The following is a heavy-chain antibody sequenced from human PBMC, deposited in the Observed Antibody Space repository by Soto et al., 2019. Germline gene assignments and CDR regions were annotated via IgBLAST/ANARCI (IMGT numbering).Heavy chain of an antibody. V-gene: IGHV1-24*01. CDR2: FDPEDGET. J-gene: IGHJ4*02. CDR3: ATSAQTYYYDSSGYYTHSRFDY. CDR1: GYTLTELS. Sequence: ASVKVSCKVSGYTLTELSMHWVRQAPGKGLEWMGGFDPEDGETIYAQKFQGRVTMTEDTSTDTAYMELSSLRSEDTAVYYCATSAQTYYYDSSGYYTHSRFDYWGQGTLVTVSS. D-gene: IGHD3-22*01.